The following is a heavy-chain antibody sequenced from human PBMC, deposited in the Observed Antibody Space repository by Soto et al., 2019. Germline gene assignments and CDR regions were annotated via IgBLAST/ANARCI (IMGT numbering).Heavy chain of an antibody. CDR2: ISGSGGST. Sequence: PGGSLRLSCAASGFTFSSYAMSWVRQAPGKGLEWVSAISGSGGSTYYADSVKGRFTISRDNSKNTLYLQMNSLRAEDTAVYYCAKDLLADILTGYTPYYYHGMDVGAQGTTGTGSS. CDR3: AKDLLADILTGYTPYYYHGMDV. V-gene: IGHV3-23*01. CDR1: GFTFSSYA. D-gene: IGHD3-9*01. J-gene: IGHJ6*02.